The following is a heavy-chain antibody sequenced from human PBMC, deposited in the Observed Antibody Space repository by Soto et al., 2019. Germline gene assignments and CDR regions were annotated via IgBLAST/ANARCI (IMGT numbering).Heavy chain of an antibody. J-gene: IGHJ6*02. D-gene: IGHD2-8*01. Sequence: ASVKVSCKASGYSFTDYHIHWVRQAPGQGLEWLGRINPKSGGTSTAQKFQGWVTMTRDRSISTVCMELTRLRSDDTAVYFCARGHSTDCSNGVCSFFYNHEMDVWGQGTTVTVSS. CDR2: INPKSGGT. CDR1: GYSFTDYH. CDR3: ARGHSTDCSNGVCSFFYNHEMDV. V-gene: IGHV1-2*04.